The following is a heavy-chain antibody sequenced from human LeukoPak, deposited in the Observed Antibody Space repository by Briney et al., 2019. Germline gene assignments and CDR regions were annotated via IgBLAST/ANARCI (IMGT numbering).Heavy chain of an antibody. J-gene: IGHJ4*02. CDR1: GFNFDDYT. V-gene: IGHV3-48*03. Sequence: GGSLRLSCAASGFNFDDYTMHWVRQAPGKGLEWASYISSSGSTVHYADSVKGRFTISRDNTKNSLFLQMNSLRAEDTAVYYCARVPGSSGWNYYFDYWGQGTLVTVSS. D-gene: IGHD6-19*01. CDR2: ISSSGSTV. CDR3: ARVPGSSGWNYYFDY.